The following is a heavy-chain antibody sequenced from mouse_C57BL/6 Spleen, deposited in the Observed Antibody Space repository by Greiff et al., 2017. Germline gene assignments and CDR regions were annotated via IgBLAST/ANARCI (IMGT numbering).Heavy chain of an antibody. CDR1: GYSITSGYY. CDR2: ISYDGSN. Sequence: ESGPGLVKPSQSLSLTCSVTGYSITSGYYWNWIRQFPGNKLEWMGYISYDGSNNYNPSLKNRISITRDTSKNQFFLKLNSVTTEDTATYYCARDRGNYEGGYYAMDYWGQGTSVTVSS. J-gene: IGHJ4*01. V-gene: IGHV3-6*01. CDR3: ARDRGNYEGGYYAMDY. D-gene: IGHD2-1*01.